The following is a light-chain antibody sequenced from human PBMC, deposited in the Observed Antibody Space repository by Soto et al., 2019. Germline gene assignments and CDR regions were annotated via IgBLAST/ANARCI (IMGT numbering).Light chain of an antibody. Sequence: VVLTQSPATLSLSPGQRATLSCRADQSVSANSLAWYQQKPGQAPRLLIYAASSRATGIPGRCSGSGSGTDFSVTITRLEPEECGVFWCHQYGSSPCAFGPGTKVDIK. V-gene: IGKV3-20*01. CDR3: HQYGSSPCA. J-gene: IGKJ3*01. CDR2: AAS. CDR1: QSVSANS.